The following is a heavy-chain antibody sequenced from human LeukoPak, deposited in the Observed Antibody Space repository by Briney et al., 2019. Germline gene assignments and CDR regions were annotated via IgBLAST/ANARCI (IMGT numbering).Heavy chain of an antibody. V-gene: IGHV1-69*06. CDR2: IIPIFGTA. CDR3: ARENYYYYYGMDV. J-gene: IGHJ6*04. Sequence: VASVKVSCKASGGTFSSYAISWVRQAPGQGLGWMGGIIPIFGTANYAQKFQGRVTITADKSTSTAYMELSSLRSEDTAVYYCARENYYYYYGMDVWGKGTTVTVSS. CDR1: GGTFSSYA.